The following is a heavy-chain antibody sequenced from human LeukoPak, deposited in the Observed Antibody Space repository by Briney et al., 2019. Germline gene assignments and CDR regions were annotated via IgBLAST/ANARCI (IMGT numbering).Heavy chain of an antibody. CDR1: GFTVSSNY. Sequence: GGSLRLSCAASGFTVSSNYMSWVRQAPGKGLEWVSVIYSGGSTYYADSVKGRFTISRDNSKNTLYLQMNSLRAEDTAVYYCARGTNQIPHNYYDTDAFDIWGQGTMVTVSS. V-gene: IGHV3-53*01. J-gene: IGHJ3*02. D-gene: IGHD3-22*01. CDR3: ARGTNQIPHNYYDTDAFDI. CDR2: IYSGGST.